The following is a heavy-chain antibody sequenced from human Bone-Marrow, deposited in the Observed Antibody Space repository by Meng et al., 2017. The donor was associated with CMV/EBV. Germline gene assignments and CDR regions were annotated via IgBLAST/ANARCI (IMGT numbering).Heavy chain of an antibody. Sequence: ASVKVSCKASGYTFTGYYMHWVRQAPGQGLEWMGWINPNSGGTNYAQKFQGRVTMTRDTSISTAYMELRSLRSDDTAVYYCARAPRIAAAGTMLILDYWGQGTLVTVPS. CDR1: GYTFTGYY. D-gene: IGHD6-13*01. CDR2: INPNSGGT. J-gene: IGHJ4*02. CDR3: ARAPRIAAAGTMLILDY. V-gene: IGHV1-2*02.